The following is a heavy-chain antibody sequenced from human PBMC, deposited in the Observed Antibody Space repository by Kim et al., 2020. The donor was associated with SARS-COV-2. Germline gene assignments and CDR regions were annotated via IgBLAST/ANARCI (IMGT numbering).Heavy chain of an antibody. V-gene: IGHV3-11*01. D-gene: IGHD3-16*01. CDR2: TI. J-gene: IGHJ6*02. Sequence: TIYYADSVKGRFPLSRDNAKNSLYLQMNSLRAEDTAVYYCAEGAQYGMDVWGQGTTVTVSS. CDR3: AEGAQYGMDV.